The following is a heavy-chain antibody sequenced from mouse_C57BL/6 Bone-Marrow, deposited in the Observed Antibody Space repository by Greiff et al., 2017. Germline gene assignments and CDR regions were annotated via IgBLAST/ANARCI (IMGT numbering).Heavy chain of an antibody. V-gene: IGHV1-64*01. D-gene: IGHD2-3*01. Sequence: QVQLQQPGAELVKPGASVKLSCKASGYTFTSYWMHWVKQRPGQGLEWIGMIHPNSGSTNYNEKFKSKATLTVDKSSSTAYLQLSSLTSEDSAVYYCARIGRLLWYFDVWGTGTTVTVSS. CDR2: IHPNSGST. CDR1: GYTFTSYW. J-gene: IGHJ1*03. CDR3: ARIGRLLWYFDV.